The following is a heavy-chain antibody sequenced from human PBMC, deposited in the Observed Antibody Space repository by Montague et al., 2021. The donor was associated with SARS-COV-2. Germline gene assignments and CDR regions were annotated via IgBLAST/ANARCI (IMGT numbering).Heavy chain of an antibody. D-gene: IGHD2/OR15-2a*01. Sequence: SETLSLTCTVSGASISSGSYFRALIRQPPGKGLEWIGGMSHSGTSYYNLSLNTRATISVDTSRNQFSLRLTSVTAADTAAYFCARRGVLDFYACAGYTYSWWFDSWGQGALVTVSS. V-gene: IGHV4-39*01. CDR2: MSHSGTS. J-gene: IGHJ5*01. CDR3: ARRGVLDFYACAGYTYSWWFDS. CDR1: GASISSGSYF.